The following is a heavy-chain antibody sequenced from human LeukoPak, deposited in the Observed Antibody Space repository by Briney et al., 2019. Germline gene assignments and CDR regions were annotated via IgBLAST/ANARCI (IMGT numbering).Heavy chain of an antibody. CDR1: GFTFDDYA. CDR3: AKATPYYFDY. CDR2: ISWNRGSI. Sequence: GGSLRLSCAASGFTFDDYAMHWVRQAPGKGLEWVSGISWNRGSIGYADSVKGRFTISRDNAKNSLYLQMNSLRAEDTALYYCAKATPYYFDYWGQGTLVTVSS. J-gene: IGHJ4*02. V-gene: IGHV3-9*01.